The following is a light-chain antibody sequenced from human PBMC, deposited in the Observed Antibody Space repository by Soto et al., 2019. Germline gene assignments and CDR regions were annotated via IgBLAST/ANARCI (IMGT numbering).Light chain of an antibody. J-gene: IGKJ5*01. V-gene: IGKV1-39*01. CDR3: QQSYSTLSIT. CDR1: QSISSY. CDR2: AAS. Sequence: DIQITQSPSSLSASVGDRVTITCRASQSISSYLNWYQQKPGKAPKLLIYAASSLQSGVPSRFSGSGSGTDFTLTISSLQPEDFATYYCQQSYSTLSITFGQGTRLEI.